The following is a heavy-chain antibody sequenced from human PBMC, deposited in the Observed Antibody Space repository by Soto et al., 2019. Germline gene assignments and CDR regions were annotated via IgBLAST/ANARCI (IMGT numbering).Heavy chain of an antibody. CDR3: ARLRRITIFGVVTSAWFDP. J-gene: IGHJ5*02. Sequence: SETLSLTCTVSGGSISSSSYYWDWIRQPPGKGLEWIGSIYYSGSTYYNPSLKSRVTISVDTSKNQFSLKLSSVTAADTAVYYCARLRRITIFGVVTSAWFDPWGQGTLVTVSS. CDR1: GGSISSSSYY. CDR2: IYYSGST. D-gene: IGHD3-3*01. V-gene: IGHV4-39*01.